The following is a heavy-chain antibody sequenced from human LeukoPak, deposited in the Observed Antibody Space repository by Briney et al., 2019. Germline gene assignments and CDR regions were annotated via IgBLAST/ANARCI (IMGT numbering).Heavy chain of an antibody. CDR1: GYTFTSHD. D-gene: IGHD5-24*01. Sequence: ASVKVSCKASGYTFTSHDINWVRQATGQGLEWMGWMNPNSGNTGYAQKFQGRVTMTRNTSISTAYMELSSLRSEDTAVYYCARGGFGYNPLDYWGQGTLVTVSS. CDR2: MNPNSGNT. CDR3: ARGGFGYNPLDY. J-gene: IGHJ4*02. V-gene: IGHV1-8*01.